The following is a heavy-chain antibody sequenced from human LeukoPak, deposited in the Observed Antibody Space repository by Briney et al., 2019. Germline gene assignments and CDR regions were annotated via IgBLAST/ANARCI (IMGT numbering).Heavy chain of an antibody. CDR2: IEYDGNNQ. CDR3: ARSPIAVAGLFDY. V-gene: IGHV3-30*02. Sequence: GGSLRLSCVASGFTFRNYGMHWVRQAPGKGPEWVAFIEYDGNNQYYADSMQGRITISRDNSKNTLYLQLNTLRVGDTAVYYCARSPIAVAGLFDYWGQGTLVTVSS. J-gene: IGHJ4*02. D-gene: IGHD6-19*01. CDR1: GFTFRNYG.